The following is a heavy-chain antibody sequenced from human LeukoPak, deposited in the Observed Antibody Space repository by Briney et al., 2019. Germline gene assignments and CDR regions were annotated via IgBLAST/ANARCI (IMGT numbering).Heavy chain of an antibody. J-gene: IGHJ2*01. Sequence: SETLSLTCTVSGGSISSYYWSWIRQPPGKGLEWIGYIYYSGSTNYNPSLKSRVTISVDTSKNQFSLKLSSVTAADTVVYYCARKRDYGDYRWYFDLWGRGTLVTVSS. CDR3: ARKRDYGDYRWYFDL. D-gene: IGHD4-17*01. V-gene: IGHV4-59*01. CDR1: GGSISSYY. CDR2: IYYSGST.